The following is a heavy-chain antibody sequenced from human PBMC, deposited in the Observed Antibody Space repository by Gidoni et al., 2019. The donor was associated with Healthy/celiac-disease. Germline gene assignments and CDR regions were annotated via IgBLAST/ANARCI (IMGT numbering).Heavy chain of an antibody. CDR1: GGTFSSYT. J-gene: IGHJ3*02. CDR2: IIPILGIA. V-gene: IGHV1-69*02. Sequence: QVQLVQSGAEVKKPGSSVKVSCKASGGTFSSYTISWVRQAPGQGLEWMGRIIPILGIANYAQKFQGRVTITADKSTSTAYMELSSLRSEDTAVYYCARNPAAKLGHCSGGSCYSNDAFDIWGQGTMVTVSS. D-gene: IGHD2-15*01. CDR3: ARNPAAKLGHCSGGSCYSNDAFDI.